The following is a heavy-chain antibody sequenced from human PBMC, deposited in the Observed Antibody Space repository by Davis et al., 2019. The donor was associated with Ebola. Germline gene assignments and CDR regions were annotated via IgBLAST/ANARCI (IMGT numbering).Heavy chain of an antibody. J-gene: IGHJ6*03. CDR1: GGTFSGDD. CDR3: AIGRRSYYYYYMDV. V-gene: IGHV4-34*01. D-gene: IGHD1-1*01. Sequence: MPSETLSLTCAVYGGTFSGDDWSWIRQPPGKGLEWIGEINHSGSTNYNQSLKSRVTISVDTSKNQFSLKLSSVNASYTAVYYYAIGRRSYYYYYMDVWGKGTAVTVSS. CDR2: INHSGST.